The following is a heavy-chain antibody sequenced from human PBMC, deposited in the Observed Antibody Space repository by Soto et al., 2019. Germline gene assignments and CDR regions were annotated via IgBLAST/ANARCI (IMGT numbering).Heavy chain of an antibody. CDR1: GGSISSSSYY. V-gene: IGHV4-39*07. CDR2: IYYSGST. D-gene: IGHD3-3*01. Sequence: SETLSLTCTVSGGSISSSSYYWGWIRQPPGKGLEWIGSIYYSGSTYYNPSLKSRVTISVDTSKNQFSLKLSSVTAADTAVYYCARDTIFEVVIIQYRWFDPWGQGTLVTVSS. J-gene: IGHJ5*02. CDR3: ARDTIFEVVIIQYRWFDP.